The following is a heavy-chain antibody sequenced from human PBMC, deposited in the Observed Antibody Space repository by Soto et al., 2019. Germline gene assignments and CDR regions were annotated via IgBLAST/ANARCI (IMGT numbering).Heavy chain of an antibody. CDR1: GGTFSSYA. V-gene: IGHV1-69*13. J-gene: IGHJ6*02. CDR2: IIPIFGTA. CDR3: ARAYSKRQLVRWYYYYGMDV. Sequence: GASVKVSCKASGGTFSSYAISWVRQAPGQGLEWMGGIIPIFGTANYAQKFQGRVTITADESTSTAYMELSSLRSEDTAVYYCARAYSKRQLVRWYYYYGMDVWGQGTTVTVSS. D-gene: IGHD6-6*01.